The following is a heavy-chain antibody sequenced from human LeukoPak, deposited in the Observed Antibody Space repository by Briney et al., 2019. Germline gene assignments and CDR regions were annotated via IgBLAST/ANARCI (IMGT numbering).Heavy chain of an antibody. V-gene: IGHV1-2*02. D-gene: IGHD2/OR15-2a*01. J-gene: IGHJ1*01. CDR1: GYTLTDYY. Sequence: GASVKVSCKASGYTLTDYYMHWVRQAPGQRLEWMGWITPNSGGTNYAQKFQGRVTMTRDTSVSTAYMELDRLRSDDTAVYYCARGYYLLSYQHWGQGTLVTVSS. CDR2: ITPNSGGT. CDR3: ARGYYLLSYQH.